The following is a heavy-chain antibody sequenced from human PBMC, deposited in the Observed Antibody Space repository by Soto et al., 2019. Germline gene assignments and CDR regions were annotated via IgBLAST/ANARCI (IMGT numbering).Heavy chain of an antibody. Sequence: LSLTCTVSGGSISGYYWSFLRQPPGKGLEWIGYIYNIGSTNYNPSLRSRVTMSIDTSQEQFSLKLSSVTATDTAVYYCARDRPLNPALHNYGMDVWGQGITVIGTS. CDR2: IYNIGST. V-gene: IGHV4-4*08. CDR3: ARDRPLNPALHNYGMDV. J-gene: IGHJ6*01. CDR1: GGSISGYY.